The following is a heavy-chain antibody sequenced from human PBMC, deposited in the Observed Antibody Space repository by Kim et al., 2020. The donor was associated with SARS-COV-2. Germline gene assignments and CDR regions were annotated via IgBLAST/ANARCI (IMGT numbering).Heavy chain of an antibody. V-gene: IGHV4-34*01. CDR3: ARVKRSGYCSSTSCYSNW. CDR2: INHSGST. D-gene: IGHD2-2*02. J-gene: IGHJ5*01. Sequence: SETLSLTCAVYGGSFSGYYWSWIRQPPGKGLEWIGEINHSGSTNYNPSLKSRVTISVDTSKNQFSLKLSSVTAADTAVYYCARVKRSGYCSSTSCYSNW. CDR1: GGSFSGYY.